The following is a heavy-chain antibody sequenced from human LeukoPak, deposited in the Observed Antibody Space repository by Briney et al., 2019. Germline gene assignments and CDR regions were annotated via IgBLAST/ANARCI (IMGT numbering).Heavy chain of an antibody. CDR1: GGSISSGGYY. CDR3: ARSPGYYDSGGAFDI. V-gene: IGHV4-31*03. Sequence: SETLSLTCTVSGGSISSGGYYWSWIRQHPGKGLEWIGYIYYSGSTYYNPSLKSRVTISVDTSKNQFSLKLSSVTAADTAVYYCARSPGYYDSGGAFDIWGQGTMVTVSS. CDR2: IYYSGST. J-gene: IGHJ3*02. D-gene: IGHD3-22*01.